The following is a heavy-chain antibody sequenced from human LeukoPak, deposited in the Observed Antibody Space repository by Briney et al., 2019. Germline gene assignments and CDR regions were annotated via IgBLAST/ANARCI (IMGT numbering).Heavy chain of an antibody. Sequence: ASVKVSCKASGYTFTSYAMHWVRQAPGQRLEWMGWINAGNGNTKYSQKFQGRVTITRDTSASTAYMELSSLRSEDTAVYYYARVGAPLLWFGELFPGSGGTNNWFDPWGQGTLVTVSS. V-gene: IGHV1-3*01. CDR3: ARVGAPLLWFGELFPGSGGTNNWFDP. CDR2: INAGNGNT. CDR1: GYTFTSYA. D-gene: IGHD3-10*01. J-gene: IGHJ5*02.